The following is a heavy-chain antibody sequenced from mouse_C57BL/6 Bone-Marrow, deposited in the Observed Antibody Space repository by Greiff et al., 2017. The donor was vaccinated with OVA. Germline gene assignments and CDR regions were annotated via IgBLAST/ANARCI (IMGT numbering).Heavy chain of an antibody. V-gene: IGHV3-6*01. J-gene: IGHJ2*01. CDR3: ARVGLDSSGYDYGFDY. CDR1: GYSITSGYY. D-gene: IGHD3-2*02. Sequence: DVQLQESGPGLVKPSQSLSLTCSVTGYSITSGYYWNWIRQFPGNKLEWMGYISYDGSNNYNPSLKNRISITRDTSKNQFFLKLNSVTTEDTATYYCARVGLDSSGYDYGFDYWGQGTTLTVSS. CDR2: ISYDGSN.